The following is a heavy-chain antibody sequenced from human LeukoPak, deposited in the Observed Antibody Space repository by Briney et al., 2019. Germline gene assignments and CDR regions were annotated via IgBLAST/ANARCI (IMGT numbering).Heavy chain of an antibody. CDR2: ISGPGVTT. CDR3: AKKGASGSYDY. Sequence: ETLSLTCTVSGGSISSYYWSWVRQAPGQGLEWVSVISGPGVTTFYADSVKGRFTISRDNSKNTLFLQMNSLRAEDTAVYYCAKKGASGSYDYWGQGTLVTVSS. D-gene: IGHD3-10*01. V-gene: IGHV3-23*01. J-gene: IGHJ4*02. CDR1: GGSISSYY.